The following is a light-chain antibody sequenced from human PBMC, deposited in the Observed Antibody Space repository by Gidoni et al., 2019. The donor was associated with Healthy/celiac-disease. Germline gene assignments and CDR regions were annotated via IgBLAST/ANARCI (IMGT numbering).Light chain of an antibody. J-gene: IGKJ1*01. Sequence: DIQMTQSPSTLSASVGDRVTITCRASQSISSWLAWYQQKPRKAPKLLIYKASSLESGVPSRFSGSGSGTEFTLTISSLQPDDFATYYCQQYNSYSAFGQXTKVEIK. CDR3: QQYNSYSA. CDR1: QSISSW. CDR2: KAS. V-gene: IGKV1-5*03.